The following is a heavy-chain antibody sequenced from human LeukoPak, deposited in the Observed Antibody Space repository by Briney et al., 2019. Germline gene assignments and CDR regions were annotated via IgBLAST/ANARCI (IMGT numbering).Heavy chain of an antibody. CDR1: GGSVSSAGYY. D-gene: IGHD3-10*01. CDR3: ARSAMVRGADKGAFDI. J-gene: IGHJ3*02. V-gene: IGHV4-31*03. Sequence: SQTLSLTCTVSGGSVSSAGYYWSWIRQHPGKGLEWIGYTYHSGSSYYNPSLKSRVTISVDTSKNQFSLKLSSVTAADTAVYYCARSAMVRGADKGAFDIWGQGTMVTVSS. CDR2: TYHSGSS.